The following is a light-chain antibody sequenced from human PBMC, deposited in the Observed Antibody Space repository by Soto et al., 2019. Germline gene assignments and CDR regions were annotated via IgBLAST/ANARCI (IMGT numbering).Light chain of an antibody. Sequence: DIQMTQSPSTLSASVGDRVTITCRASRSISNWLAWYQQKPGTAPKLLIHQASSSESGVPSRISGSESGTEFALTISSVQPDDLATYYCQHYNTYSWFTFGPGTKVDIK. J-gene: IGKJ3*01. CDR3: QHYNTYSWFT. CDR2: QAS. CDR1: RSISNW. V-gene: IGKV1-5*03.